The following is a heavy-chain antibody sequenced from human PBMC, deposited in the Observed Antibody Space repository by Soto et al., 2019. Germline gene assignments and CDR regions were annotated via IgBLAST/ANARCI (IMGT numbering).Heavy chain of an antibody. CDR2: IYYSGST. CDR1: GGSTSSYY. Sequence: QVQLQESGPGLVKPSETLSLTCSVSGGSTSSYYWSWIRQPPGKGLEWIGYIYYSGSTDYSPSLKSRVTMSLDTSQNQVSLKLTSVTTADTAVYYCADTPRYWGQGTLVTVSS. V-gene: IGHV4-59*01. J-gene: IGHJ4*02. CDR3: ADTPRY.